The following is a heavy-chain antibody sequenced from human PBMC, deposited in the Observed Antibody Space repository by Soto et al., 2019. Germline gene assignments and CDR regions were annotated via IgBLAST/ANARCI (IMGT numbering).Heavy chain of an antibody. V-gene: IGHV3-23*01. CDR1: GFTFSSYA. CDR2: ISGSGGST. D-gene: IGHD6-13*01. CDR3: AKGFIAAAGTSGWFDP. Sequence: GGSLRLSCAASGFTFSSYAMSWVRQAPGKGLEWVSAISGSGGSTYYADSVKGRFTISRDNSKNTLYLQMNSLRAEDTAVYYCAKGFIAAAGTSGWFDPWGQGTLVTVSS. J-gene: IGHJ5*02.